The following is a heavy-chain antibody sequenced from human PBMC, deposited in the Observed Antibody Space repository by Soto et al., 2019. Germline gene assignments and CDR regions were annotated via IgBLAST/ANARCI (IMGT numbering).Heavy chain of an antibody. V-gene: IGHV4-61*01. CDR3: AIAPRLGYYYSIGYYNYYDGMDV. D-gene: IGHD3-22*01. CDR1: GGSVSSGSYY. Sequence: SETLSLTCTVSGGSVSSGSYYWSWIRQPPGKGLEWIGYIYYSGSTNYNPSLKSRVTISVDTSKNQFSLKLSSVTAADTAVSYWAIAPRLGYYYSIGYYNYYDGMDVWRQRTTVTGS. J-gene: IGHJ6*02. CDR2: IYYSGST.